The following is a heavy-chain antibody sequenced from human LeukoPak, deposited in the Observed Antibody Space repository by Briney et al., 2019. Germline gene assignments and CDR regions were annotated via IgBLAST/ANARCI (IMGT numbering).Heavy chain of an antibody. CDR3: ASGDNDPLFDY. CDR2: ISYIGNT. Sequence: PSETLSLTCTVSGGSISSYHWSWIRQPPGKGLEWIGYISYIGNTNHNPSLKSRVTISIDTPKNQFSLKLTSVTAADTAVYYCASGDNDPLFDYWGQGTLVTVSS. J-gene: IGHJ4*02. D-gene: IGHD1-1*01. CDR1: GGSISSYH. V-gene: IGHV4-59*13.